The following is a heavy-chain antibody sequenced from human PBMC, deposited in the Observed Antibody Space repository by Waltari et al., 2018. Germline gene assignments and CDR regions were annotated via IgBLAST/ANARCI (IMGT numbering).Heavy chain of an antibody. CDR2: IYHSGNT. D-gene: IGHD2-15*01. J-gene: IGHJ4*02. Sequence: QVQLQESGPGLVKPSETLSLTCAVSGYSISSGYYWGWIRQPPGKGLEWIGSIYHSGNTYYNPSLKSRVTISVDTSKNQFSLKLSSVTAADTAVYYCARRAVDCSGGSCYSYYFDYWGQGTLVTVSS. CDR1: GYSISSGYY. V-gene: IGHV4-38-2*01. CDR3: ARRAVDCSGGSCYSYYFDY.